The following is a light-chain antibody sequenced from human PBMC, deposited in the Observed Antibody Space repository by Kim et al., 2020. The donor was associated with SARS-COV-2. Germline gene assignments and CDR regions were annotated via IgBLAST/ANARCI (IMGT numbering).Light chain of an antibody. CDR2: DVN. V-gene: IGLV2-14*03. CDR3: SSYTSSNTLV. CDR1: SRNIGGTNF. J-gene: IGLJ3*02. Sequence: GQSITISCTGSSRNIGGTNFVSWYQQHPGKAPKLIIFDVNKRPSGISNRFSGSKSGDTASLTISGLQTEDEAAYSCSSYTSSNTLVFGGGTKVTVL.